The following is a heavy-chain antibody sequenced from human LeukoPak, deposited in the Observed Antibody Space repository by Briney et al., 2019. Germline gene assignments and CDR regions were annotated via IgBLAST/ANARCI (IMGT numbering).Heavy chain of an antibody. Sequence: GGSLRLSCAASGFTFSNFAMHWVRQAPGKGLEWVAFVRYDGSNKYYADSVKDRFTISRDNSKNTLYLQMNSLRGEDTAVYYCAKDPAVHSSSWYVVYWGQGTLVTVSS. CDR3: AKDPAVHSSSWYVVY. D-gene: IGHD6-13*01. CDR1: GFTFSNFA. J-gene: IGHJ4*02. CDR2: VRYDGSNK. V-gene: IGHV3-30*02.